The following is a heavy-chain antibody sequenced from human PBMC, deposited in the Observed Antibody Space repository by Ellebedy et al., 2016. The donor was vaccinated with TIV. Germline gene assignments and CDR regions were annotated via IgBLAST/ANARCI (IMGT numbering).Heavy chain of an antibody. CDR3: ARARSGGNSQGPFDS. CDR2: INQFGGDE. Sequence: PGGSLRLSCAASGFTFSGYWMSWVRQAPGKGLEWVANINQFGGDEHYVDSVKGRFTISRDNARNSLYLQMNSLRAEDTAVYYCARARSGGNSQGPFDSWGQGTLVTVSS. V-gene: IGHV3-7*01. D-gene: IGHD4-23*01. CDR1: GFTFSGYW. J-gene: IGHJ4*02.